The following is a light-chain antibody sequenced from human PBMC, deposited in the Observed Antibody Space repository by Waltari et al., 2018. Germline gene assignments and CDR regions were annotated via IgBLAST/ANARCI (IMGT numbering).Light chain of an antibody. Sequence: QSALTQPASVSGPPGQSITISCTETSSDIGSYSLVSWYQQHPGKVPNLIIYEANKRPSGVSIRCSGSKSGNTDSLTISGLQAEDEADYYCCSYAGSSTLLFGGGTKLTVL. J-gene: IGLJ3*02. CDR3: CSYAGSSTLL. CDR2: EAN. V-gene: IGLV2-23*01. CDR1: SSDIGSYSL.